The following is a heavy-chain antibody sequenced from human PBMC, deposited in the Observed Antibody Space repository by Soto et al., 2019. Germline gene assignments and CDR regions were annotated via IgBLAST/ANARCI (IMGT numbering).Heavy chain of an antibody. D-gene: IGHD2-8*02. J-gene: IGHJ4*02. CDR1: GFTFSSYG. CDR2: IWYDGSNK. V-gene: IGHV3-33*03. Sequence: GGSLRLSCAASGFTFSSYGMNWVRQAPGKGLEWVAVIWYDGSNKYYADSVKGRFTISRGNSKNTLYLQMNSLRAEDTAVYYCARLLNWAFDYWXQGTLVTVSS. CDR3: ARLLNWAFDY.